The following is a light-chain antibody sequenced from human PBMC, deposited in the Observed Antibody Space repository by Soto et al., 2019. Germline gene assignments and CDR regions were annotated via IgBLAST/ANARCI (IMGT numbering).Light chain of an antibody. Sequence: EIVMTQSPATLSVSPGERATLSCRASQSVSSNLAWYQQKPGQPPRLLIYGASTRATGIPARFSGSGSGTEFTLTISSLQSEDFAVYYCHQYNNSPPLTFGGGTKVEIK. CDR2: GAS. V-gene: IGKV3-15*01. CDR1: QSVSSN. J-gene: IGKJ4*01. CDR3: HQYNNSPPLT.